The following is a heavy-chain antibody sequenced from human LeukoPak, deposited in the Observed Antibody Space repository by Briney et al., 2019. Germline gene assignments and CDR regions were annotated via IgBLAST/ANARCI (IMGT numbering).Heavy chain of an antibody. J-gene: IGHJ4*02. D-gene: IGHD4-17*01. CDR3: AREFFGDYGSYYFDY. Sequence: GASVKVSCEASGGTFSSYAISWVRQAPGQGLEWMGGIIPIFGTANYAQKFQGRVTITADESTSTAYMELSSLRSEDTAVYYCAREFFGDYGSYYFDYWGQGTLVTVSS. V-gene: IGHV1-69*13. CDR1: GGTFSSYA. CDR2: IIPIFGTA.